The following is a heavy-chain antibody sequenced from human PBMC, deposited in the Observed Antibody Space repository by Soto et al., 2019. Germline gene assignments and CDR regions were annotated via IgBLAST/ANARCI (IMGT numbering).Heavy chain of an antibody. CDR1: GFTFSSYA. CDR3: ARWRAKTPAHFDY. Sequence: GGSLRLSCAASGFTFSSYALHWVRQAPGKGLEWVAVISYDGSNKYYAVSVKGRFTISRDNSKNTLYLQMNSLRAEDTAVYYCARWRAKTPAHFDYWGQGTLVTVSS. D-gene: IGHD2-2*01. CDR2: ISYDGSNK. J-gene: IGHJ4*02. V-gene: IGHV3-30-3*01.